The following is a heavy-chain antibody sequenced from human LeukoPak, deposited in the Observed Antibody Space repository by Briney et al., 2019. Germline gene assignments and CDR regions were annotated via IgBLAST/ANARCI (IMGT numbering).Heavy chain of an antibody. J-gene: IGHJ4*02. CDR2: ITYNGGST. CDR3: ARVSRFNYYDSSGPDY. Sequence: PGGSLRLSCAASGFTFSIYAMHWVRHAPGKGLEYVSAITYNGGSTYYANSVKGRFTISRDNSKNTLYLQMGSLRAEDMAVYYCARVSRFNYYDSSGPDYWGQGTLVTVSS. D-gene: IGHD3-22*01. V-gene: IGHV3-64*01. CDR1: GFTFSIYA.